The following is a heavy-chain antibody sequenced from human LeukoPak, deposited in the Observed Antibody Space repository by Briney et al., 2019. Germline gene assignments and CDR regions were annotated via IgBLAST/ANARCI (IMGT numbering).Heavy chain of an antibody. J-gene: IGHJ5*02. CDR2: ISSSSSYI. V-gene: IGHV3-21*01. CDR1: GFTFSSYS. CDR3: ARDLVPAAKSFGWFDP. D-gene: IGHD2-2*01. Sequence: GGSLRLSCAASGFTFSSYSMNWVRQAPGKGLEWVSSISSSSSYIYYADSVKGRFTISRDNAKNSLYLQMNSLRAEDTAVYYCARDLVPAAKSFGWFDPWGQGTLVTVSS.